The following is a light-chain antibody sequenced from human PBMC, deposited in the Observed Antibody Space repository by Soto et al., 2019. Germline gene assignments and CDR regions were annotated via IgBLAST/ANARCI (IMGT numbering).Light chain of an antibody. V-gene: IGKV3-20*01. CDR2: GTS. J-gene: IGKJ2*01. Sequence: EIVLTQSPGTLSLSPGERATFSCRASQSVNSNYLAWYQQRPGLAPRLLIYGTSNRATGIPDRFSGSGSGTAFTITISRLEPEDFAVYYCQRYGSSPLYTFGQGTKLEIK. CDR1: QSVNSNY. CDR3: QRYGSSPLYT.